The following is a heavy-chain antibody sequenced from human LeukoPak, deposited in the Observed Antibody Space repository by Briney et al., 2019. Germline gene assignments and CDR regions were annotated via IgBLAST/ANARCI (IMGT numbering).Heavy chain of an antibody. V-gene: IGHV3-66*01. CDR2: IYSGGNT. CDR3: ARALPFDC. Sequence: GGSLRLSCEGSGFTFRSHWMSWVRQAPGKGLEWVSVIYSGGNTYYADSVKGRFTISRDNSKNTVYLQMNSLRAEDTAMYYCARALPFDCWGQGTLVTVSS. J-gene: IGHJ4*02. CDR1: GFTFRSHW.